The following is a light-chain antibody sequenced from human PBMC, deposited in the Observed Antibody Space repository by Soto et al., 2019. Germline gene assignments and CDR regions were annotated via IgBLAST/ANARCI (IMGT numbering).Light chain of an antibody. CDR3: VSFTSRTTYV. CDR2: DVA. CDR1: SSNVGGSNF. J-gene: IGLJ1*01. V-gene: IGLV2-14*03. Sequence: QSALTQPASVSASPGQSITISCTGTSSNVGGSNFVSWYQQHPGKPPNLIIYDVATPPSGVANRFSGSKSGTTASLITSRLQTEDEADYYCVSFTSRTTYVFGSGTKLTVL.